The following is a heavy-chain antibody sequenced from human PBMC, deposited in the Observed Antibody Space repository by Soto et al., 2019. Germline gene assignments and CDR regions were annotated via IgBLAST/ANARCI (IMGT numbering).Heavy chain of an antibody. CDR1: GDSVSSNSAT. D-gene: IGHD1-26*01. CDR2: TYYRSKWYN. J-gene: IGHJ4*02. V-gene: IGHV6-1*01. CDR3: ARDKGSIVGATMFDY. Sequence: SQTLSLPCAISGDSVSSNSATWNCIRQSPSRGLEWLGRTYYRSKWYNDYAVSVKSRITINPDTSKNQFSLHLNSVTPEDTAVYYCARDKGSIVGATMFDYWGQGTLVTVSS.